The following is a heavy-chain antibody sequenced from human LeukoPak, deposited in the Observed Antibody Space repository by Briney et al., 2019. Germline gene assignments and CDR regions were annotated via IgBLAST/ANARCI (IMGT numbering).Heavy chain of an antibody. CDR3: ARDRRWGITLPGGFDP. V-gene: IGHV4-34*01. CDR1: IDSFSNYH. CDR2: VNESGGT. J-gene: IGHJ5*02. Sequence: SETLSLTCAVYIDSFSNYHWNWIRQTPAKGMEWIGEVNESGGTNISPSLRSRVILSVDTSKNQFSLKLSSVTAADTAVYYCARDRRWGITLPGGFDPWGQGTLVTVSS. D-gene: IGHD3-10*01.